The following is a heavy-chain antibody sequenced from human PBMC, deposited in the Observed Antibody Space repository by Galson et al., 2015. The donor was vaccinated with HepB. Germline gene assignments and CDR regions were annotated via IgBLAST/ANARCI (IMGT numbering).Heavy chain of an antibody. V-gene: IGHV1-69*13. J-gene: IGHJ3*02. CDR1: GGTFGNHA. CDR2: IMPMFGAA. CDR3: ARNLRSSTAVLPPNDAFDI. Sequence: SVKVSCKASGGTFGNHAINWVRQAPGQGLEWMGGIMPMFGAANYAQKFRGRVSMTADESTSTAYVELSRLAFEDTAVYYCARNLRSSTAVLPPNDAFDIWGQGTTVTVSS. D-gene: IGHD4-17*01.